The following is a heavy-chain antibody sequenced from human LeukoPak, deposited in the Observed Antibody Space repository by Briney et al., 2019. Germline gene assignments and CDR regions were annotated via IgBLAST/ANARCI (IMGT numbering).Heavy chain of an antibody. CDR3: AKGCCGSYSPTWDY. V-gene: IGHV3-23*01. Sequence: GGSLRLSCAASGFTFSSYAMSWVRQAPGKGLEWVSAISGSGGSTYYADSVKGRFTISRDNSKNTLYLQMNSLRAEDTAVYYCAKGCCGSYSPTWDYWGQGTLVTVSS. J-gene: IGHJ4*02. CDR1: GFTFSSYA. CDR2: ISGSGGST. D-gene: IGHD1-26*01.